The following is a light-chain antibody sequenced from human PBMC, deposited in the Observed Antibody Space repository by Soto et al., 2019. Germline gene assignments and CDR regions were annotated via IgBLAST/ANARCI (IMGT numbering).Light chain of an antibody. J-gene: IGLJ2*01. CDR3: TSYTSSSTLVV. Sequence: QSALTQPASVSGSPGQSITISCTGTSSDVGGYNYVSWYQQHPGKAPKLMIYDVSNRPSGVSNRFSGSKSGNTASLTISGLQAEDEADYYCTSYTSSSTLVVFGGGTNVTVL. CDR1: SSDVGGYNY. CDR2: DVS. V-gene: IGLV2-14*01.